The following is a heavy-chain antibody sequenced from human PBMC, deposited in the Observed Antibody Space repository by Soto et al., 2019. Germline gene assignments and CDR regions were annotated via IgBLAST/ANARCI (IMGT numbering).Heavy chain of an antibody. CDR1: GFTFSSYG. Sequence: PGGSLRLSCAASGFTFSSYGMHWVRQAPGKGLEWVAVISYDGSNKYYADSVKGRFTISRDNSKNTLYLQMNSLRAEDTAVYYCAKAPETYYYDSSGYYLGDYWGHGTLVTASS. V-gene: IGHV3-30*18. D-gene: IGHD3-22*01. CDR3: AKAPETYYYDSSGYYLGDY. J-gene: IGHJ4*01. CDR2: ISYDGSNK.